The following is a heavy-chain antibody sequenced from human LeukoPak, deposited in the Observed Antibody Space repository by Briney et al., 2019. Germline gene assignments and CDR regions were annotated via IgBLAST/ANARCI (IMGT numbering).Heavy chain of an antibody. V-gene: IGHV4-59*01. Sequence: PSETLSLTCTVSGGAISLYYWSWVRQPPGKGLDWIAYMYYSGSTNYNPSLKSRVSISVDTSKNQFSLKLTSVTAADTAVYYCARGGSIVGATPHDTFDIRGQGTMVTVSS. D-gene: IGHD1-26*01. CDR3: ARGGSIVGATPHDTFDI. CDR2: MYYSGST. CDR1: GGAISLYY. J-gene: IGHJ3*02.